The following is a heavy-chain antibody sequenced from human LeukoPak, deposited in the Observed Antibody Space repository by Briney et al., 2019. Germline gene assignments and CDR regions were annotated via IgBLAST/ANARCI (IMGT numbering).Heavy chain of an antibody. CDR1: GFTFSSYG. Sequence: GGSLRLSCAASGFTFSSYGMHWVRQAPGKGLEWVAVIWYDGSNKYYADSVKGRFTISRDNSKNTLYLQMNSLRAEDTAVYYCARDLLYSYEYYFDYWGQGTLVTVSS. CDR3: ARDLLYSYEYYFDY. V-gene: IGHV3-33*01. D-gene: IGHD5-18*01. J-gene: IGHJ4*02. CDR2: IWYDGSNK.